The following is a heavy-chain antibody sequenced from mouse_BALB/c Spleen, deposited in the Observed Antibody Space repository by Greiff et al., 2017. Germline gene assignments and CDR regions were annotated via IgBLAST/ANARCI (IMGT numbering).Heavy chain of an antibody. CDR1: GYTFTSYY. J-gene: IGHJ1*01. CDR3: ARFGSSAWYFDV. Sequence: VQLQQSGAELVKPGASVKLSCKASGYTFTSYYMYWVKQRPEQGLEWIGRIDPYDSETHYNQKFKDKAILTVDKSSSTAYMQLSSLTSEDSAVYYCARFGSSAWYFDVWGAGTTVTVSS. CDR2: IDPYDSET. V-gene: IGHV1-74*01. D-gene: IGHD1-1*01.